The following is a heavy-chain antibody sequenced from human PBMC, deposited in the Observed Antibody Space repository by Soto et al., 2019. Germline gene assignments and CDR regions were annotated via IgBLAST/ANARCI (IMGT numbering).Heavy chain of an antibody. D-gene: IGHD1-26*01. V-gene: IGHV1-69*01. CDR1: GGTFSSYA. J-gene: IGHJ4*02. Sequence: QVQLVQSGAEVKKPGSSVKVSCKASGGTFSSYAISWVRQAPGQGLEWMGGIIPIFGTANYAQKFQGSVTITADESTSTAYMELSSLRSEDTAVYYCARAGIGHAVEMATTPGGYWGQGTLVTVSS. CDR2: IIPIFGTA. CDR3: ARAGIGHAVEMATTPGGY.